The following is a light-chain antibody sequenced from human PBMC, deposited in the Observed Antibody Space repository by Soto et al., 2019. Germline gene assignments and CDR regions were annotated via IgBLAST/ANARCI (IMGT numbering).Light chain of an antibody. CDR3: QQYNNWPS. V-gene: IGKV1-5*03. CDR1: ENVNGH. J-gene: IGKJ1*01. CDR2: EAS. Sequence: IQMTQSPNTLSASVGDSVAVTCRASENVNGHLAWYQQKPGKAPKLLIYEASILESGVPSRFSGSGFGTEFTLPINSLLPEDFVTDYCQQYNNWPSFGQGTQV.